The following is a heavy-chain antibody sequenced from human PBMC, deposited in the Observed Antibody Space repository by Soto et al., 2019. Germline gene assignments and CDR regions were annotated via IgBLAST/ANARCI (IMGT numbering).Heavy chain of an antibody. CDR2: IKQDGSEK. J-gene: IGHJ3*02. CDR1: GFTFSSYW. D-gene: IGHD3-22*01. CDR3: ARDSVFRNYYDNSGSLGAFDI. V-gene: IGHV3-7*01. Sequence: GGSLRLSCAASGFTFSSYWMSWVRQAPGKGLEWVANIKQDGSEKYYVDSVKGRFTISRDNVKNSLYLQMNSLRAEDTAVYYCARDSVFRNYYDNSGSLGAFDIWGQGTMVTVSS.